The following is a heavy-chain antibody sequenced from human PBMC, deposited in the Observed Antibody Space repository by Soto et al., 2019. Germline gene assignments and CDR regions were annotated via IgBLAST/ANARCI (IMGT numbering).Heavy chain of an antibody. Sequence: GGSLRLSCAASGFTFSNYAMSWVRQAPGKGLEWVPGITGSGVGTYYADSVKGRFTISRDSSKNAVHLQMNSLRAEDTAVYYCAKGPRFPLYYDSSGYRYDFDYWGQGTLVTVSS. V-gene: IGHV3-23*01. D-gene: IGHD3-22*01. CDR2: ITGSGVGT. J-gene: IGHJ4*02. CDR1: GFTFSNYA. CDR3: AKGPRFPLYYDSSGYRYDFDY.